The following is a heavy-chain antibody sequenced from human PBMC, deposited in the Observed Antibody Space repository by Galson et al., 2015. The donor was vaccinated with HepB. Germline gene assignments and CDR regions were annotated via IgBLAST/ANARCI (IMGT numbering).Heavy chain of an antibody. J-gene: IGHJ4*02. CDR2: ISGSGVST. CDR3: AKRGGYFDSSGYYVIDY. Sequence: SLRLSCAASGFTFGSYAMSWVRQAPGKGLEWVSAISGSGVSTYYADSVKGRFTISRDNSKNTLYLQMNSLRAEDTAVYYCAKRGGYFDSSGYYVIDYWGQGTLVTVSS. V-gene: IGHV3-23*01. CDR1: GFTFGSYA. D-gene: IGHD3-22*01.